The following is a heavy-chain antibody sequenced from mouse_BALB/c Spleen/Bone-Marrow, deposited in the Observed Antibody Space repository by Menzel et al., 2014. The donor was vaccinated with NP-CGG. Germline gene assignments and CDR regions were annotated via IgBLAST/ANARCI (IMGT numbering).Heavy chain of an antibody. CDR1: GFNIKDTY. V-gene: IGHV14-3*02. Sequence: EVQGVESGAELVKPGASVKLSCTASGFNIKDTYIHWVKQRPEQGLEWIGRIDPANSNTKYDPKFQGKATITADASSSTAYLYLSRLTSEDTAVYYCARYRLGTYFDYWGQGTTLTVSS. D-gene: IGHD2-14*01. J-gene: IGHJ2*01. CDR2: IDPANSNT. CDR3: ARYRLGTYFDY.